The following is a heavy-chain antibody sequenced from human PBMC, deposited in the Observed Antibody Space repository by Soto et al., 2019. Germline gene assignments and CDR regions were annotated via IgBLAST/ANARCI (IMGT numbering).Heavy chain of an antibody. CDR3: ATATDRTTGGRLDV. V-gene: IGHV1-69*01. CDR2: IIPILNLV. Sequence: VQLEQSETEVRKPGSSVKLSCKTSGDSFNDYAISWVRQDPGQGLEWMGGIIPILNLVRYAEKFQGRVTLSATDATGTAYLEVTRWRSDDAATYYFATATDRTTGGRLDVWGLGTTVYVSS. D-gene: IGHD3-16*01. CDR1: GDSFNDYA. J-gene: IGHJ6*02.